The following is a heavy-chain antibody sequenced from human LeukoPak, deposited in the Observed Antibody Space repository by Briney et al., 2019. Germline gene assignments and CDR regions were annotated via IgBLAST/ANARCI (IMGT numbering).Heavy chain of an antibody. CDR1: GGSISSYY. V-gene: IGHV4-59*12. J-gene: IGHJ6*03. D-gene: IGHD2-2*01. Sequence: SGTLSLTCTVSGGSISSYYWSWIRQPPGKGLEWIGYIYYSGSTNYNPSLKSRVTISVDTSKNQFSLKLSSVTAADTAVYYCARNPVVGLTYCMDVWGKGTTVTVSS. CDR2: IYYSGST. CDR3: ARNPVVGLTYCMDV.